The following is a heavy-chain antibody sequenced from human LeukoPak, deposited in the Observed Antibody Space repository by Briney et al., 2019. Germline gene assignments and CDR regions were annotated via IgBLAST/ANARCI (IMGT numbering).Heavy chain of an antibody. D-gene: IGHD5-18*01. Sequence: PSETLSLTCAVYGGSFSGYYWTWIRQPPGKGLEWIGEINHSGSTNYNPCLKSRVTISVDTSKNQFSLKLSSVTAADTAVYYCARDVSTAETYGMDVWGQGATVTVSS. CDR3: ARDVSTAETYGMDV. V-gene: IGHV4-34*01. CDR1: GGSFSGYY. J-gene: IGHJ6*02. CDR2: INHSGST.